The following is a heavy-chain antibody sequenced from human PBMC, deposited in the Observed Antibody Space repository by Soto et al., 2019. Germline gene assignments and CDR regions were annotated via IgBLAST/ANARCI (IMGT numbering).Heavy chain of an antibody. CDR3: ARAGTYGWDDAFDI. J-gene: IGHJ3*02. Sequence: QVQLQESGPGLVKPSQTLSLTCTISGGSISSGGYYWSWIRQHPGKGLEWIGYIYYSGSTYYNPSLKSRGTISVDTSKNQFSLKLSSVTAADTAVYYCARAGTYGWDDAFDIWGQGTMVTVSS. CDR1: GGSISSGGYY. V-gene: IGHV4-31*03. D-gene: IGHD3-16*01. CDR2: IYYSGST.